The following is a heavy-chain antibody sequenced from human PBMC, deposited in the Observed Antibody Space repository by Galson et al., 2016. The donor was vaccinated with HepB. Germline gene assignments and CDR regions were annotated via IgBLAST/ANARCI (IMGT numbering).Heavy chain of an antibody. J-gene: IGHJ4*02. V-gene: IGHV3-23*01. CDR1: GFAFDYYA. Sequence: SLRLSCAGTGFAFDYYAMTWVRQAPGKGLEWVSTITASSAATDYADSVKGRFTISRDNSKNTLYLQMNSLRAADTAVYYCARRSGSNWGPFEYWGRGTPVTVSS. D-gene: IGHD6-13*01. CDR2: ITASSAAT. CDR3: ARRSGSNWGPFEY.